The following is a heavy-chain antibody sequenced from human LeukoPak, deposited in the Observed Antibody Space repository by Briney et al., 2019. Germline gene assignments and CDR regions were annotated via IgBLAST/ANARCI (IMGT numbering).Heavy chain of an antibody. CDR3: ARWATVILFSAFDI. V-gene: IGHV3-7*03. Sequence: GGSLRLSCVASGFTFSSYWISWVRQAPGKGLEWVANIKPDGSDKFYVDSVKGRFTISRDNSKNALFLQMNSLRAEDTAVYYCARWATVILFSAFDIWGQGTMVTVSS. J-gene: IGHJ3*02. CDR1: GFTFSSYW. D-gene: IGHD4-11*01. CDR2: IKPDGSDK.